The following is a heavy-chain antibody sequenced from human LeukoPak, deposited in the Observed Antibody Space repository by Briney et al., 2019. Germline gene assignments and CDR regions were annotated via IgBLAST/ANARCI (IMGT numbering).Heavy chain of an antibody. D-gene: IGHD1-1*01. CDR1: GYSFTDYW. J-gene: IGHJ6*02. Sequence: GESLKISCKGSGYSFTDYWIAWVRQMPGKGLEWMGIIFPRDSNTRYSPSFQGQVTISADKSITTAYLQWSSLKASDTATFYCARGSANWNYGIDVWGQGTTVTVSS. V-gene: IGHV5-51*01. CDR2: IFPRDSNT. CDR3: ARGSANWNYGIDV.